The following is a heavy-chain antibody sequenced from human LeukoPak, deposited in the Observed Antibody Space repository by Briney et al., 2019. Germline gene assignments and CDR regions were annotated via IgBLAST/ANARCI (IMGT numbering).Heavy chain of an antibody. V-gene: IGHV3-21*01. Sequence: GGSLRLSCAASGFTFNNYNMNWVRQAPGKALEWVSSITSSGTYIFYADSVKGRFTISRDNAKNSLYLQMNSLRAEDTAVYYCARDWAVAGAFDIWGQGTMVTVSS. CDR1: GFTFNNYN. CDR3: ARDWAVAGAFDI. J-gene: IGHJ3*02. CDR2: ITSSGTYI. D-gene: IGHD6-19*01.